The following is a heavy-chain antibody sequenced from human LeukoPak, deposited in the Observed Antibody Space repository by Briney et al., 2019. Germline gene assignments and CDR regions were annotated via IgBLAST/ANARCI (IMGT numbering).Heavy chain of an antibody. Sequence: KPSETLSLTCAVSGGSITSSRHYWSWIRQPPGKGLEWIGYIYYSGSTNYNPSLKSRVTISVDTSKNQFSLKLSSVTAADTAVYYCARQTGSYYFDYWGQGTLVTVSS. V-gene: IGHV4-61*05. CDR2: IYYSGST. J-gene: IGHJ4*02. CDR3: ARQTGSYYFDY. CDR1: GGSITSSRHY. D-gene: IGHD1-26*01.